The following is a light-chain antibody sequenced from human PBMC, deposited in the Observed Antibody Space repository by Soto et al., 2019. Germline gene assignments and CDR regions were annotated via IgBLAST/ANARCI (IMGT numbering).Light chain of an antibody. Sequence: QSALTQPPSASGSPGQSVTISCTGTSSDVGAYNFVSWYQQHPGEAPKVMIYEVSKRPSGVPDRFSGSKSGNTASLTVSGLQADDEADYYCSSYADGDNVLFGGGTQLTVL. CDR3: SSYADGDNVL. CDR1: SSDVGAYNF. J-gene: IGLJ2*01. V-gene: IGLV2-8*01. CDR2: EVS.